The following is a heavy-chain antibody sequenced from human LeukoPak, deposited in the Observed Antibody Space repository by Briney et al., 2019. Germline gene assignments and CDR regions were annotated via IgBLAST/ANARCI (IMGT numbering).Heavy chain of an antibody. D-gene: IGHD6-13*01. CDR1: GYTFTGYY. J-gene: IGHJ3*02. Sequence: ASVKVSCKASGYTFTGYYMHWVRQAPGQGLEWVVWINPNNGGTNYAQTFQGRVTMTRDTSISTAYMELSRLRFDDTAVYYCARGGSRSSGAFDIWGQGTMVTVSS. CDR3: ARGGSRSSGAFDI. CDR2: INPNNGGT. V-gene: IGHV1-2*02.